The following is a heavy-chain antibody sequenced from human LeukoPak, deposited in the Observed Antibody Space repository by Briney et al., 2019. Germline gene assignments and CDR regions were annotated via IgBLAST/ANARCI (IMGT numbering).Heavy chain of an antibody. D-gene: IGHD3-22*01. CDR1: GYSISSGYF. Sequence: SETLSLTCTVSGYSISSGYFWGWIRQPPAKELESIGTIHHSGPTHYSPSLKSRVSMAVDTSKNQFSLKLNSVTAADTAVYYCARSGYYSGDWGWFAPWGQGTLVTVSS. CDR3: ARSGYYSGDWGWFAP. V-gene: IGHV4-38-2*02. J-gene: IGHJ5*02. CDR2: IHHSGPT.